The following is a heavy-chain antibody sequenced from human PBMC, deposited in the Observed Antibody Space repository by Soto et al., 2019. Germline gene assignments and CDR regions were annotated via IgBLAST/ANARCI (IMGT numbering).Heavy chain of an antibody. CDR3: AERRSWYYGMDV. J-gene: IGHJ6*02. CDR2: ISGSGGST. V-gene: IGHV3-23*01. CDR1: GFTFSSYA. D-gene: IGHD6-13*01. Sequence: GGSLSLSCAASGFTFSSYAMSWVRQAPGKGLEWVSAISGSGGSTYYADSVKGRFTISRDNSKNTLYLQMNSLRAEDTAVYYCAERRSWYYGMDVWGQGTTVTVSS.